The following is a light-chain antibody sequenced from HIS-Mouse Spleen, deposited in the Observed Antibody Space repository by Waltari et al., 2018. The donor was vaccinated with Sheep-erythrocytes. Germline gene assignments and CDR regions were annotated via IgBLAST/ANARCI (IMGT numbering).Light chain of an antibody. CDR2: EDS. J-gene: IGLJ3*02. CDR1: AWPKKY. V-gene: IGLV3-10*01. CDR3: ASTDSSGNHWV. Sequence: SYELTQPPSVSVSPGQTARITCSGDAWPKKYAYWYQQKSGQAPLLVIYEDSKRPSGTPERFSGASAGTMATVTISGAQVEDDADYYGASTDSSGNHWVFGGGTKLTVL.